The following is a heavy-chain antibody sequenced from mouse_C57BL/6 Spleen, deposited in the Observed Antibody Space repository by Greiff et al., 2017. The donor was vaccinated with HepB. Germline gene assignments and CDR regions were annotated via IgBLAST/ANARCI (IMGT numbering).Heavy chain of an antibody. V-gene: IGHV5-9-1*02. D-gene: IGHD2-3*01. CDR1: GFTFSSYA. CDR2: ISSGGDYI. Sequence: EVKLMESGEGLVKPGGSLKLSCAASGFTFSSYAMSWVRQTPEKRLEWVAYISSGGDYIYYADTVKGRFTISRDNARNTLYLQMSSLKSEDTAMYYCTRSGYYDYYAMDYWGQGTSVTVSS. CDR3: TRSGYYDYYAMDY. J-gene: IGHJ4*01.